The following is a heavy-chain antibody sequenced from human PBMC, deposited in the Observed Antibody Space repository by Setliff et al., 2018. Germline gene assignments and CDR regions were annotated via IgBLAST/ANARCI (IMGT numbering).Heavy chain of an antibody. CDR1: FTFSSYA. J-gene: IGHJ1*01. CDR2: ISGSGGST. Sequence: HPGGSLRLSWGGFTFSSYAMSWVRQAPGKGLEWVSAISGSGGSTYYADSVKGRFTISRDNSKNTLCLQMNSLRAEDTAVYYCAKQGGWGSSWYWGRGTLVTVSS. D-gene: IGHD6-13*01. V-gene: IGHV3-23*01. CDR3: AKQGGWGSSWY.